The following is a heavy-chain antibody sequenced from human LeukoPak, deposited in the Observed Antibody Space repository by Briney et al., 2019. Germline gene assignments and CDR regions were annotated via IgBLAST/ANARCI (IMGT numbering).Heavy chain of an antibody. V-gene: IGHV3-7*01. CDR3: ARRIGVWGSYALDY. J-gene: IGHJ4*02. D-gene: IGHD3-16*01. Sequence: SGGSLRLSCAASGFTFSSYSMNWVRQAPGKGLEWVVTINQDGSEKFYMDSVKGQFTISRDNAKNSLYLQMTSLGVEDTAVYYCARRIGVWGSYALDYWGQGTLVTVSS. CDR2: INQDGSEK. CDR1: GFTFSSYS.